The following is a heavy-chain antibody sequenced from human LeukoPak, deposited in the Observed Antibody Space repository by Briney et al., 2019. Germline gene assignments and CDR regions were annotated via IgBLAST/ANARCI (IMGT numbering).Heavy chain of an antibody. CDR2: IERDGGAK. J-gene: IGHJ4*02. Sequence: GGSLRLSCVASGFSFSNHGMHWVRQAPGKGLEWVSVIERDGGAKFYADSVKGRFTLSRDNSKNMFFLQMNFLTVEDTAIYYCAREATWGQWYFDHWGQGTPVTVSS. D-gene: IGHD6-19*01. CDR1: GFSFSNHG. V-gene: IGHV3-30*03. CDR3: AREATWGQWYFDH.